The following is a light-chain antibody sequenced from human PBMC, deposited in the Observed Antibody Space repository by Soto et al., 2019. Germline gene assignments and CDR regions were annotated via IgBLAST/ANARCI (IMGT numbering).Light chain of an antibody. J-gene: IGKJ4*01. V-gene: IGKV1-39*01. CDR3: PHSYSTCLT. CDR2: AAS. CDR1: QSISSY. Sequence: DIQMTQSPSSLSASVGDRVTITCRASQSISSYLNWYQQKPGKAPKLLIYAASSLQRGVPSRFSGSGSGTDFTLTICSWQPEDCATYYCPHSYSTCLTYAGETKVDIK.